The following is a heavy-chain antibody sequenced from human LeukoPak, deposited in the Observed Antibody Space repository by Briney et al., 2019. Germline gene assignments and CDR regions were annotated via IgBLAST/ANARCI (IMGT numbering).Heavy chain of an antibody. CDR3: AKDWDPDY. CDR1: GFTYSSFG. CDR2: ISFDGSNK. J-gene: IGHJ4*02. V-gene: IGHV3-33*06. D-gene: IGHD1-26*01. Sequence: PGMSLRLSCAASGFTYSSFGMHWVRQAPAKGLQWVAGISFDGSNKYFGDSVKGRFTISRDNSKNTLYLQMNSLRAEDTAVYYCAKDWDPDYWGQGTLVTVSS.